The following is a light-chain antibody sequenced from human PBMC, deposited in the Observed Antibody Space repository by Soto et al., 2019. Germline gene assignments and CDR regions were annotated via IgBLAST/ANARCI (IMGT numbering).Light chain of an antibody. J-gene: IGLJ3*02. Sequence: QSALTQPRSVSGSPGQSVTISCTGTSSDVGGYDYVFWFQHHPGKVPKLMIYDVTKRPSGVPDRFSASKSGNTASLTISGLQAEDEADYYCCSYGGYFWVFGGGTKVTVL. CDR1: SSDVGGYDY. CDR2: DVT. CDR3: CSYGGYFWV. V-gene: IGLV2-11*01.